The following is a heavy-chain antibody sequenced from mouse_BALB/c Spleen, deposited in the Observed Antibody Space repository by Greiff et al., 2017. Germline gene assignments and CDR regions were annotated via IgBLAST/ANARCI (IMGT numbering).Heavy chain of an antibody. Sequence: LQESGAELMKPGASVKISCKATGYTFSSYWIEWVKQRPGHGLEWIGEILPGSGSTNYNEKFKGKATFTADTSSNTAYMQLSSLTSEDSAVYYCARFYYDYDGPWFAYWGQGTLVTVSA. CDR1: GYTFSSYW. CDR2: ILPGSGST. D-gene: IGHD2-4*01. V-gene: IGHV1-9*01. CDR3: ARFYYDYDGPWFAY. J-gene: IGHJ3*01.